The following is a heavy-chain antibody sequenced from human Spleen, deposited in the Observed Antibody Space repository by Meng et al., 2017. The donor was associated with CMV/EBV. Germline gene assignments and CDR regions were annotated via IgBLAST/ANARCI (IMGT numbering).Heavy chain of an antibody. CDR3: VRGKAWFLDLYGTDV. CDR1: GFTFSSYD. CDR2: IGTDGGT. V-gene: IGHV3-13*01. D-gene: IGHD3/OR15-3a*01. J-gene: IGHJ6*02. Sequence: GESLKISCAASGFTFSSYDMHWVRQGKGKGLEWVSAIGTDGGTYYAGSVKGRFTISRENAKNCLYLQMNSLRAGDTAVYYCVRGKAWFLDLYGTDVWGQGTTVTVSS.